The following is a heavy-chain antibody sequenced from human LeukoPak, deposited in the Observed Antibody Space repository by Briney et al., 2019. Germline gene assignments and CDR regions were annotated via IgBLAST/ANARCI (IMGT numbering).Heavy chain of an antibody. V-gene: IGHV5-51*01. D-gene: IGHD3-10*01. CDR2: IYPGDSDT. Sequence: GESLKISCKGSGYSFTSYWIGWVRQMPGKGLEWMGIIYPGDSDTRYSPPFQGQVTISADKSISTAYLQWSSLKASDTAMYYCARHGTSGSPEPLFDYWGQGTLVTVSS. CDR3: ARHGTSGSPEPLFDY. CDR1: GYSFTSYW. J-gene: IGHJ4*02.